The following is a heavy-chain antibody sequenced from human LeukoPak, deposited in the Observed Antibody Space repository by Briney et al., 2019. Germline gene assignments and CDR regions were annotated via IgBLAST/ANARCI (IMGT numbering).Heavy chain of an antibody. CDR1: GFTFSSYG. V-gene: IGHV3-30*18. CDR2: ISYDGSNK. J-gene: IGHJ4*02. CDR3: AKDWDSSGWIKYYFDY. D-gene: IGHD6-19*01. Sequence: PGGSLRLSCAASGFTFSSYGMQWVRQAPGKGLEWVAVISYDGSNKYYADSVKGRFTISRDNSKNTLYLQMNSLRAEDTAVYYCAKDWDSSGWIKYYFDYWGQGTLVTVSS.